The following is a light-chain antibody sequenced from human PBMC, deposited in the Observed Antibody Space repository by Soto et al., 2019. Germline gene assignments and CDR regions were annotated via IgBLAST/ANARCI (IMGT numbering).Light chain of an antibody. CDR1: SSDVGGYNY. J-gene: IGLJ3*02. CDR2: EVS. Sequence: QSALTQPASVSGSPGQSITISSTGTSSDVGGYNYVSWYQQHPGKAPKFMIYEVSNRPSGVSNRFSGSKSGNTASLTISGLQAEDEADYYCSSYTSRSTHWVFGGGTMLTVL. CDR3: SSYTSRSTHWV. V-gene: IGLV2-14*01.